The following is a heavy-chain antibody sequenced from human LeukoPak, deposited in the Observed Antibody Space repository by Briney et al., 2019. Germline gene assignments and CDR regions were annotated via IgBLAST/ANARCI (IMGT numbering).Heavy chain of an antibody. D-gene: IGHD5-12*01. J-gene: IGHJ4*02. Sequence: GSSVKVSCKAPGGTFSSYAISWVRQAPGQGLEWMGGIIPIFGTANYAKKFQGRVTITANESTSTAYMELRSLRSDDTAVYYCARDHPHHWWLRSLYYLDYWGQGTLVTVSS. CDR2: IIPIFGTA. CDR1: GGTFSSYA. V-gene: IGHV1-69*01. CDR3: ARDHPHHWWLRSLYYLDY.